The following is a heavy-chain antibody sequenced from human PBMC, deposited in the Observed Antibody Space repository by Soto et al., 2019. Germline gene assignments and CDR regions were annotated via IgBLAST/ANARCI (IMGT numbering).Heavy chain of an antibody. V-gene: IGHV3-30*18. CDR3: AKDLHQALYYYDSSGPQFDP. CDR2: ISYDGSNK. CDR1: GFTFSSYG. D-gene: IGHD3-22*01. J-gene: IGHJ5*02. Sequence: PGGSLRLSCAASGFTFSSYGMHWVRQAPGKGLEWVAVISYDGSNKYYADSVKGRFTISRDNSKNTLYLQMNSLRAEDTAVYYCAKDLHQALYYYDSSGPQFDPWGQGTLVTVSS.